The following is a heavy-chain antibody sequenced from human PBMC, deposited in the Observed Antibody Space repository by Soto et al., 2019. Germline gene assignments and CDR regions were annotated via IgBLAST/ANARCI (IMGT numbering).Heavy chain of an antibody. D-gene: IGHD5-18*01. CDR3: ARVSTRGYSYGPFDL. CDR1: GGSISSYY. Sequence: TSETLSLTCTVSGGSISSYYWSWIRQPPGKGLEWIGYIYYSGSTNYNPSLKSRVTISVDTSKNQFSLKLSSVTAADTAVYYCARVSTRGYSYGPFDLWGRGTLVTVSS. J-gene: IGHJ2*01. V-gene: IGHV4-59*01. CDR2: IYYSGST.